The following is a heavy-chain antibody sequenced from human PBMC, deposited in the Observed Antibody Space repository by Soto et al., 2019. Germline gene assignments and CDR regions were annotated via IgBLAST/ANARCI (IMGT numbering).Heavy chain of an antibody. Sequence: SETLSLTCTVSGGSISRSSYYWGWIRQPPGKGLEWIGSIYYSGSTYYNPSLKSRVTISVDTSKNQFSLKLSSVTAEDTAVYYCARPTYYYDSSGPPAYWGQGTLVTVSS. D-gene: IGHD3-22*01. CDR2: IYYSGST. CDR1: GGSISRSSYY. CDR3: ARPTYYYDSSGPPAY. J-gene: IGHJ4*02. V-gene: IGHV4-39*01.